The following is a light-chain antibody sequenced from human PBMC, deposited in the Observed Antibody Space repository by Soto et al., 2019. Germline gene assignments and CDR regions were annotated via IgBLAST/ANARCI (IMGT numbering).Light chain of an antibody. Sequence: EMVLTQSPGTLSLSPGERTTLSRRASQSISSSYLAWYQQKPGQAPRLLVYGASSRATGIPDRFSGSGSGTDLTLTISRLEPEDFALYYCQQYSSTFWTLGQGTKVEIK. CDR3: QQYSSTFWT. CDR1: QSISSSY. J-gene: IGKJ1*01. CDR2: GAS. V-gene: IGKV3-20*01.